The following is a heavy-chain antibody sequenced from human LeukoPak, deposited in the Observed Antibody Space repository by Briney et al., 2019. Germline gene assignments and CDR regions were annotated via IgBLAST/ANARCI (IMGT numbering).Heavy chain of an antibody. CDR1: GFTFSSYW. Sequence: PGGSLRLSCAASGFTFSSYWMHWVRQAPGKGLVWVSRVNSDGSTTTYADSVKGRFTISRDNAKNTLSLQMNSLRAEDTAVYYCARSFLGGNAFDYWGQGTLVTVSS. D-gene: IGHD4-23*01. CDR3: ARSFLGGNAFDY. V-gene: IGHV3-74*01. J-gene: IGHJ4*02. CDR2: VNSDGSTT.